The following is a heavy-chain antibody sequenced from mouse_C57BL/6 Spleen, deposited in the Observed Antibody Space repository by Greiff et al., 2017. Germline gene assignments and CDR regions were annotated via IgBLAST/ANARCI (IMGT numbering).Heavy chain of an antibody. CDR2: ISDGGRYN. CDR1: GFTFSSYA. J-gene: IGHJ4*01. V-gene: IGHV5-4*01. Sequence: EVKLVVSGGGLVKPGGSLKLSCAASGFTFSSYAMSWVRQTPEKRLEWVATISDGGRYNYYPDNVKGRFTISRDNAKNNLYLQMSHLKSEDTAMYSCARDRATVTNAMDYWCQGPSVTVSS. D-gene: IGHD2-1*01. CDR3: ARDRATVTNAMDY.